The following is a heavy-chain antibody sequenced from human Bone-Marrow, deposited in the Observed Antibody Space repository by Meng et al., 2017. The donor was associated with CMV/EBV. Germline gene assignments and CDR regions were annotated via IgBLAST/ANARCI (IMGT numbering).Heavy chain of an antibody. J-gene: IGHJ4*02. D-gene: IGHD6-6*01. CDR2: ISSSSSYI. Sequence: GESLKISCAASGFTFSDYYMTWIRQAPGKGLEWVSYISSSSSYIYYADSVKGRFTISRDNAKNTLYLQMNSLRAEDTAVYYCARDQGSSSSLDYWGQGTLVTVAS. V-gene: IGHV3-11*06. CDR1: GFTFSDYY. CDR3: ARDQGSSSSLDY.